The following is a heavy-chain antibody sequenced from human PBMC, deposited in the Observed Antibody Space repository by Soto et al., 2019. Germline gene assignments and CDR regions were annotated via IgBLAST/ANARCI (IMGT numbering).Heavy chain of an antibody. J-gene: IGHJ4*02. D-gene: IGHD3-10*01. CDR2: IYYSRST. CDR1: GGSISSGGYY. Sequence: PSETLSLTCTVSGGSISSGGYYWSWIRQHPGKGLDWIGYIYYSRSTYYNPSLKSRVTISVDTSKNQFSLKLSSVTAADTAVYYCARALRITITRVPQGIDYWGQGTLVTVSS. CDR3: ARALRITITRVPQGIDY. V-gene: IGHV4-31*02.